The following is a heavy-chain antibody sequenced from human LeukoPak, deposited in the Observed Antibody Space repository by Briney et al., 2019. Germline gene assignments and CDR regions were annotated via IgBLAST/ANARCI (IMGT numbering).Heavy chain of an antibody. CDR1: GFTFSSYS. D-gene: IGHD3-9*01. V-gene: IGHV3-48*02. J-gene: IGHJ5*02. Sequence: GGSLRLSCAASGFTFSSYSMNWVRQAPGKGLEWVSYISSSSTIYYADSVKGRFTISRDNAKNSLYLQMNSLRDEDTAVYYCARDGTRLRYFDWLPPVSFDPWGQGTLVTVSS. CDR2: ISSSSTI. CDR3: ARDGTRLRYFDWLPPVSFDP.